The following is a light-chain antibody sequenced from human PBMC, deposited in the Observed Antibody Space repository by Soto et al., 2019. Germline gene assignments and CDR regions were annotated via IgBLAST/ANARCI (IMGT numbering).Light chain of an antibody. CDR1: SSDVGGYNY. J-gene: IGLJ2*01. V-gene: IGLV2-11*01. CDR3: CSYAGSHTYVV. CDR2: DVT. Sequence: QSVLTQPRSVSGSPGQSVTLSCTGTSSDVGGYNYVSWYQQHPGKAPKLMIFDVTKRPSGVPDRSAGSKSGTTASLTLSGLQAEDEAEYYCCSYAGSHTYVVFGGGTKLTVL.